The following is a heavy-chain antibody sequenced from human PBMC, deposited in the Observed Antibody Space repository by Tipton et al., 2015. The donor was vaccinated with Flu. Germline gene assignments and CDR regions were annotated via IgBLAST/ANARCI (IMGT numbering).Heavy chain of an antibody. D-gene: IGHD3-16*01. CDR2: IFYSGST. J-gene: IGHJ4*02. Sequence: TLSLTCAVSGGSISSSDYYWGWIRQPPGKGLEWIGTIFYSGSTYYNSSLQSRVTISVDTSKNQFSLKLTSVSVADTAVYYCARSSTRGESDFWGQGILVTVSS. CDR3: ARSSTRGESDF. CDR1: GGSISSSDYY. V-gene: IGHV4-39*01.